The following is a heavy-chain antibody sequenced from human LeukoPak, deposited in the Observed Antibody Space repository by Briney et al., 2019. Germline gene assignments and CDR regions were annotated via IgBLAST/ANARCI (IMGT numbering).Heavy chain of an antibody. Sequence: SETLSLTCTVSGGSISSYYWSWIRQPPGKGLEWIGYIYYSGSTNYNPSLKSRVTISVDTSKNQFSLKLSSVTAADTAVYYCARGNPGDIVVVPAATNNWFDPWGQGTLVTVSS. V-gene: IGHV4-59*01. CDR1: GGSISSYY. CDR3: ARGNPGDIVVVPAATNNWFDP. CDR2: IYYSGST. J-gene: IGHJ5*02. D-gene: IGHD2-2*01.